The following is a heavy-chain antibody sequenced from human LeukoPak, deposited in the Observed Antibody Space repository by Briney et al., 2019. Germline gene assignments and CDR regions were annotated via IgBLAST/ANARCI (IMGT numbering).Heavy chain of an antibody. CDR1: GFTFSSYA. Sequence: PGGSLRLSCAASGFTFSSYAMSWVRQAPGKGLEWVSAISGSGGSTYYADSVKGRFTISRDNSKNTLYLQMNSLRAEDTAVYYCAKGKGMVRGVIIDYWGQGTLVTVSS. V-gene: IGHV3-23*01. D-gene: IGHD3-10*01. J-gene: IGHJ4*02. CDR2: ISGSGGST. CDR3: AKGKGMVRGVIIDY.